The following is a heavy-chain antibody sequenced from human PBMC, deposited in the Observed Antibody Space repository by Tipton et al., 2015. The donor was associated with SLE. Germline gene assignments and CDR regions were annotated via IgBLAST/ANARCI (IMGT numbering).Heavy chain of an antibody. V-gene: IGHV3-21*06. D-gene: IGHD2-15*01. Sequence: SLRLSCAASGFTFINYNMHWVRQAPGKGLEWVSSISSSSSYMYYADSVKGRFTIFRDNAKNSLYLQMNSLRAEDTALYYCARDRVGSGDFNCFDPWGQGTLVTVSS. J-gene: IGHJ5*02. CDR2: ISSSSSYM. CDR3: ARDRVGSGDFNCFDP. CDR1: GFTFINYN.